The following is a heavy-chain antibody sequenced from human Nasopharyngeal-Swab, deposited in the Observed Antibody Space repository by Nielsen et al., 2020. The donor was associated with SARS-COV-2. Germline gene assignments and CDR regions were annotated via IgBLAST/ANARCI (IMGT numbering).Heavy chain of an antibody. CDR3: AKMRDWGDFAFDI. Sequence: GGSLRLSCAASGFTFTSYAMSWVRQAPGKGLEWVSSIRGNGVSTYYADSVKGRFTIPSDKSKSTLELQMSSLRAGDTAVYYCAKMRDWGDFAFDIWGQGTMVIVSS. D-gene: IGHD7-27*01. V-gene: IGHV3-23*01. CDR2: IRGNGVST. CDR1: GFTFTSYA. J-gene: IGHJ3*02.